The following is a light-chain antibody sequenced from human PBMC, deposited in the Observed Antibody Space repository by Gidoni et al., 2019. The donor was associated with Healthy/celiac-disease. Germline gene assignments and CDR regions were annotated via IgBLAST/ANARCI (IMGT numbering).Light chain of an antibody. J-gene: IGKJ1*01. CDR2: AAS. V-gene: IGKV1-39*01. CDR3: QQSYSTLWT. Sequence: DIQMTQSPSSLSASVGDRVTITYRASQSISSYLNWYQQKPGKAPKLLIYAASSLQSGVPSRVSGSGSGTDFTLTISSLQPEDFATYYCQQSYSTLWTFSQGTKVEIK. CDR1: QSISSY.